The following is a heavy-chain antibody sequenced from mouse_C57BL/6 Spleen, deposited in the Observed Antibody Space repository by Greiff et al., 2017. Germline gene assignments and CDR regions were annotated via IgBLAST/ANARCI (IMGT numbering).Heavy chain of an antibody. CDR3: AGGGGYSNYDWYFDV. Sequence: VQLQQPGAELVKPGASVTLSCKASGYTFTSYWMHWVKQRPGHGLEWIGMIHPNSGSTNYNEKFKSKATLTVDKSSSTAYMQLSSLTSEDSAVYDCAGGGGYSNYDWYFDVWGTGTTVTVSS. D-gene: IGHD2-5*01. CDR2: IHPNSGST. V-gene: IGHV1-64*01. J-gene: IGHJ1*03. CDR1: GYTFTSYW.